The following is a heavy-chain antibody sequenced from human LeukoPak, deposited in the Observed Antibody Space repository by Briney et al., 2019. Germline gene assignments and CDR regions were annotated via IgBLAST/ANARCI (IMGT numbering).Heavy chain of an antibody. V-gene: IGHV1-8*01. Sequence: GASVKVSCKASGYTFTSYDINWVRQATGQGLEWMGWMNPNSGNTGYAQKFQGRVTMTRNTSISTAYMELSSLRSEDTAVYYCAREVLDIVVVPAAIADYYYYYMDVWGKGTTVTVSS. CDR1: GYTFTSYD. CDR2: MNPNSGNT. CDR3: AREVLDIVVVPAAIADYYYYYMDV. J-gene: IGHJ6*03. D-gene: IGHD2-2*02.